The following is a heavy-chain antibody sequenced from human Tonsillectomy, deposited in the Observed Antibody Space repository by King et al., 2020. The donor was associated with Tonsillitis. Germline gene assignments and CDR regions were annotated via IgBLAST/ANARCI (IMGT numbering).Heavy chain of an antibody. V-gene: IGHV3-33*08. Sequence: VQLVESGGGVVQPGRSLRLSCAASGFTFRSYGMHGVRQAPGKGLEWVAVIWYDGSNKYYADSVKCRFTISRDNSKNTLYLQMNSLRAEDTAVYYCARDLLPLNAYGSGSLGYWGQGTLVTVSS. D-gene: IGHD3-10*01. CDR3: ARDLLPLNAYGSGSLGY. J-gene: IGHJ4*02. CDR2: IWYDGSNK. CDR1: GFTFRSYG.